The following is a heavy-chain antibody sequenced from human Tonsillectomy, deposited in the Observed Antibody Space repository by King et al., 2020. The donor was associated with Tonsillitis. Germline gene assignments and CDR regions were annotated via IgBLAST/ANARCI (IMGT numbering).Heavy chain of an antibody. V-gene: IGHV3-21*01. CDR3: AKTPGNYYYYLDY. D-gene: IGHD3-22*01. CDR2: LSSDSNHI. CDR1: GFAFSSFT. J-gene: IGHJ4*02. Sequence: VQLVESGGGLVKPGGSLRLSCAASGFAFSSFTMNWVRQAPGKGLEWVSSLSSDSNHIYYADSVKGRFTISRDNAKNSLYLQMNSLRAEDTAMYYCAKTPGNYYYYLDYWGQGTLVTASS.